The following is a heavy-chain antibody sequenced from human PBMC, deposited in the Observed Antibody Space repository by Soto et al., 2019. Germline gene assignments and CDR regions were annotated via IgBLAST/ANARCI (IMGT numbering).Heavy chain of an antibody. CDR2: ISAYNGNT. V-gene: IGHV1-18*01. J-gene: IGHJ6*02. CDR3: ARVMNRSRRNYYYGMDV. D-gene: IGHD2-8*01. Sequence: ASVKVSCKASGYTFTSYGISWVRQAPGQGLEWMGWISAYNGNTNYAQKLQGRVTMTTDTSTSTAYMELRSLRSDDTAVYYCARVMNRSRRNYYYGMDVWGQGTTVTVSS. CDR1: GYTFTSYG.